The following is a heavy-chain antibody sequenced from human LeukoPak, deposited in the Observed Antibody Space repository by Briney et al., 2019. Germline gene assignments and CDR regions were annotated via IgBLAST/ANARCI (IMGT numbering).Heavy chain of an antibody. Sequence: SETLSLTCTVSVGSISSGPYYWNWLRQPAGKGLEWIGRISTTGSTNYNPSLKSRVTISVDTSKNQFSLKLSSVTAVDTAVYYCARRQQLDFDYWGQGTLVTVSS. CDR1: VGSISSGPYY. J-gene: IGHJ4*02. CDR2: ISTTGST. D-gene: IGHD6-13*01. V-gene: IGHV4-61*02. CDR3: ARRQQLDFDY.